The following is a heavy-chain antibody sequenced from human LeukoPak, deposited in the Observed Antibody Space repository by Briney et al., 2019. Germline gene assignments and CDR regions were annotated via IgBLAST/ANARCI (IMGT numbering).Heavy chain of an antibody. CDR3: ARSRAEKVPVWGSYRHHDAFDI. CDR1: GYSFPNYW. Sequence: GESLKISCKGSGYSFPNYWLGWVRQMPGKGLEWMGIIYPGDSDTTYKPSFQGQVHISTHKSVSTAYLQWSSLKASDTAMYYCARSRAEKVPVWGSYRHHDAFDIWGQGTRVTVSP. J-gene: IGHJ3*02. V-gene: IGHV5-51*01. CDR2: IYPGDSDT. D-gene: IGHD3-16*02.